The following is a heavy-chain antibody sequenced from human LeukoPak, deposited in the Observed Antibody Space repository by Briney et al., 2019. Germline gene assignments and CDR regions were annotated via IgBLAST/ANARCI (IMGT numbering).Heavy chain of an antibody. V-gene: IGHV4-59*01. Sequence: SETLSLTCTVSGGSITSYYWSWIRQPPGKGLEWIGYIYYSGSTNYNPSLKSRVTISVDTSKKQFSLKLNSMTAADTAVYYCARDRGLGTWFDPWSQGTPVTVSS. D-gene: IGHD1-1*01. J-gene: IGHJ5*02. CDR1: GGSITSYY. CDR3: ARDRGLGTWFDP. CDR2: IYYSGST.